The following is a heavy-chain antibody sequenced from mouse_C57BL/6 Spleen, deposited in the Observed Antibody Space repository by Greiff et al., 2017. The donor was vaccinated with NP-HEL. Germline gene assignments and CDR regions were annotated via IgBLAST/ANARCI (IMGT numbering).Heavy chain of an antibody. J-gene: IGHJ1*03. CDR3: ARSGGSHWYFDV. CDR2: IYPGDGDT. V-gene: IGHV1-82*01. CDR1: GYAFSSSW. D-gene: IGHD1-1*01. Sequence: VQLQQSGPELVKPGASVKISCKASGYAFSSSWMNWVKQRPGKGLEWIGRIYPGDGDTNYNGKFKGKATLTADKSSSTAYMQLSSLTSEDSAVYFCARSGGSHWYFDVWVTGTTVTVSS.